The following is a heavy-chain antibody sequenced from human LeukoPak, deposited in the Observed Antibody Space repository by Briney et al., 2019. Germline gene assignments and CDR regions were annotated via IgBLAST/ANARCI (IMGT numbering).Heavy chain of an antibody. CDR2: ISAYNGNT. V-gene: IGHV1-18*01. J-gene: IGHJ2*01. CDR3: ARDHYSVLLWFGGLGAYWYFDL. D-gene: IGHD3-10*01. CDR1: GYTFTSYG. Sequence: ASVKVSCKASGYTFTSYGISWVRQAPGQGLEWMGWISAYNGNTNYAQKLQGRVTMTTDTSTSTAYMELRSLRSDDTAVYYCARDHYSVLLWFGGLGAYWYFDLWGRGTLVTVSS.